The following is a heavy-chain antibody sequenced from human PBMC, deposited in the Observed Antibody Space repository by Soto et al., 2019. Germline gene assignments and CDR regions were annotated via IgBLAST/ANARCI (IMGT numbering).Heavy chain of an antibody. D-gene: IGHD3-9*01. CDR2: IHYRGDT. J-gene: IGHJ5*02. CDR3: AGLPTGYPNWFDP. V-gene: IGHV4-39*01. CDR1: GASISTNHHN. Sequence: SETLSLTCTVSGASISTNHHNWAWVRQPPGKGLEWMGNIHYRGDTYFNPSLGSRLSMSVDTSKNQFSLKLTSVTAADTAVYYCAGLPTGYPNWFDPWGQGTLVTVSS.